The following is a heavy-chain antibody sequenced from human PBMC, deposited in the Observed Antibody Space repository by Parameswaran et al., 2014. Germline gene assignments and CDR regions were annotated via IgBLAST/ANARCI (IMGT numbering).Heavy chain of an antibody. J-gene: IGHJ4*02. V-gene: IGHV4-34*01. CDR2: IHHSGST. CDR3: APNDGEY. Sequence: VRQMPGKGLEWIGEIHHSGSTNYNPSLKSRVTISVDTSKNQFSLKLSSVSAADTAVYYCAPNDGEYWGQGTLVTVSS. D-gene: IGHD3-10*01.